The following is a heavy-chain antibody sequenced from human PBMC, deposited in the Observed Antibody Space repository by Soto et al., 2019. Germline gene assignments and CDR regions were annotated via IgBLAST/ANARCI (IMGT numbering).Heavy chain of an antibody. D-gene: IGHD6-19*01. CDR2: INPNSGAT. Sequence: ASVKVSCKASGYTFTGYYIHGVRQAPGQGLEWLGWINPNSGATYYAQKFQGWVTMTRDTSISTAYMELSRLRSDGSAVYYCARGIPLAGLGYYFDYWGQGTLVTVSS. CDR1: GYTFTGYY. V-gene: IGHV1-2*04. J-gene: IGHJ4*02. CDR3: ARGIPLAGLGYYFDY.